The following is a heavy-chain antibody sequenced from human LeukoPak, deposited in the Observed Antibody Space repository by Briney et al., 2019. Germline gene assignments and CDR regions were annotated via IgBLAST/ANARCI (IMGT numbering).Heavy chain of an antibody. CDR1: GYTFTSYG. CDR3: ARDSYYYGSGSYYKARHAFDI. J-gene: IGHJ3*02. CDR2: ISAYNGNT. Sequence: GASVKVSCKASGYTFTSYGISWVRQAPGQGLEWMGWISAYNGNTNYAQKLQGRVTMTTDTSTSTAYMGLRSLRSDDTAVYYCARDSYYYGSGSYYKARHAFDIWGQGTMVTVSS. D-gene: IGHD3-10*01. V-gene: IGHV1-18*01.